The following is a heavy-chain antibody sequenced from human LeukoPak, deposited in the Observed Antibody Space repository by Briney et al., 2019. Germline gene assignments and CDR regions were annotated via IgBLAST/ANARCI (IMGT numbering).Heavy chain of an antibody. J-gene: IGHJ6*02. CDR1: GFTFSSYG. D-gene: IGHD6-19*01. V-gene: IGHV3-30*18. Sequence: GGSLRLSCAASGFTFSSYGMHWVRQAPGKGLEWVAVISYDGSNKYYVDSVKGRFTISRDNSKNTLYLQMNSLRAEDTAVYYCAKDLGSSGWTGYYYGMGVWGQGTTVTVSS. CDR3: AKDLGSSGWTGYYYGMGV. CDR2: ISYDGSNK.